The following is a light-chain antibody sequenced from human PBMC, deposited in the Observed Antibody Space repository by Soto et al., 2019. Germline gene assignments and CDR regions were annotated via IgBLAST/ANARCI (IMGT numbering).Light chain of an antibody. CDR3: QSYDTSLRVYV. J-gene: IGLJ1*01. CDR2: GNS. Sequence: QSVLTQPPSVSGAPGQRVTISCTGTSSNIGARDVYWYQQLPGTAPKLLMYGNSNRPSGVPDRFSGSKSSTSASLAITGLQAEDEADYYCQSYDTSLRVYVFGTGTKLTVL. CDR1: SSNIGARD. V-gene: IGLV1-40*01.